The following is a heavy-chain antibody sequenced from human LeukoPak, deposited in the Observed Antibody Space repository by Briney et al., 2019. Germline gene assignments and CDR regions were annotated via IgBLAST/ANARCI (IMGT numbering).Heavy chain of an antibody. J-gene: IGHJ4*02. D-gene: IGHD3-10*01. CDR1: GFTFSSYA. V-gene: IGHV3-30*04. CDR3: ARDDKELLSVPFGY. CDR2: ISYDGSNK. Sequence: QPGRSLRLSCAASGFTFSSYAMHWVRQAPGKGLEWVAVISYDGSNKYYADSVKGRFTISRGNSKNTLYLQMNSLRAEDTAVYYCARDDKELLSVPFGYWGQGTLVTVSS.